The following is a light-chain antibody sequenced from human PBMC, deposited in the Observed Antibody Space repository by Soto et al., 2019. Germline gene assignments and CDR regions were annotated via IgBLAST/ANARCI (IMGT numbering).Light chain of an antibody. CDR1: SNDVGSYNL. CDR3: CSYAGSNYYV. CDR2: EGS. V-gene: IGLV2-23*01. J-gene: IGLJ1*01. Sequence: QSVLTQPASVSGSPGQSITISCTGTSNDVGSYNLVSWYQHHPGKAPKLMIFEGSKRPSGVFNRFSCSKSGNTASLTIFGLQAEDEADFYCCSYAGSNYYVFGTGTKVTVL.